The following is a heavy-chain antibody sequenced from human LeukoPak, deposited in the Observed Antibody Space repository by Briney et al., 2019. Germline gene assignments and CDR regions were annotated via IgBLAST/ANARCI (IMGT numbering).Heavy chain of an antibody. Sequence: ASVKVSCKASGYTFTGYYMHWVRQAPGQGLEWMGWINPNSGGTNYAQKFQGRVTMTRDTSISTAYMELSRLRSDDTAVYYCARDYPPYYDILTGYDYWGQGTLVTVSS. V-gene: IGHV1-2*02. D-gene: IGHD3-9*01. CDR2: INPNSGGT. CDR3: ARDYPPYYDILTGYDY. J-gene: IGHJ4*02. CDR1: GYTFTGYY.